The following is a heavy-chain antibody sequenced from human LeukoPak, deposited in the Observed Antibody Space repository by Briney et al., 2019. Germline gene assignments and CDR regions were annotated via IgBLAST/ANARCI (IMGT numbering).Heavy chain of an antibody. CDR1: GFSLSTSGVG. CDR3: AHRLPSGAPWAFGYFDY. CDR2: IYWDDDK. J-gene: IGHJ4*02. D-gene: IGHD3-3*01. Sequence: SGPTLVNPTQTLTLTCTFSGFSLSTSGVGVGWIRQPPGKALEWLALIYWDDDKRYSPSLKNRLAITKDTSKNQVVLTMANMDPVDTATYYCAHRLPSGAPWAFGYFDYWGQGTLVTV. V-gene: IGHV2-5*02.